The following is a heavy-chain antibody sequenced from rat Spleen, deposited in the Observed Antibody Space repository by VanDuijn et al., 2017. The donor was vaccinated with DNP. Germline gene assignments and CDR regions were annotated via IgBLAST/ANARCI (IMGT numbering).Heavy chain of an antibody. D-gene: IGHD3-1*01. V-gene: IGHV5-25*01. CDR2: ISTSGGST. J-gene: IGHJ2*01. CDR3: ARLLFY. Sequence: EVQLVQSGGGFVQPGGSLKLSCAASGFTFSDYYMAWVRQAPTKGLEWVAYISTSGGSTYYRDSVKGRFTVSRDNAKSTLYLQMDSLRSEDTATYYCARLLFYWSQGVMVTVSS. CDR1: GFTFSDYY.